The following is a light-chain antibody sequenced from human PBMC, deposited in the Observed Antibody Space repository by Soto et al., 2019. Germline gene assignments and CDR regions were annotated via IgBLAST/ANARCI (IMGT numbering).Light chain of an antibody. CDR1: QSVGSK. V-gene: IGKV3-15*01. Sequence: EILMTQSPATVSVSPGERATLSCRASQSVGSKLAWYQQKPGQAPRLLIYGASNRATGIPARFSGSGSGTEFTLTISSLQSEDFAVYYCQQYNNRPPLTFGGGTKVDI. CDR2: GAS. J-gene: IGKJ4*01. CDR3: QQYNNRPPLT.